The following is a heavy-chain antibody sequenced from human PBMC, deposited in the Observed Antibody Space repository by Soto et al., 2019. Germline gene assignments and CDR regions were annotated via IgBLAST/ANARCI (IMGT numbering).Heavy chain of an antibody. CDR2: ISAYNGNT. V-gene: IGHV1-18*04. J-gene: IGHJ6*02. CDR1: GYTFTSYG. CDR3: ARDGKTGVYYYGMDV. Sequence: APVKVSCKASGYTFTSYGISWVRQAPGQWLEWMGWISAYNGNTNYAQKLKGRVTMTTDTFTSTAYMELRSLRSDYTAVYYCARDGKTGVYYYGMDVWGQGTTVTVSS. D-gene: IGHD3-10*01.